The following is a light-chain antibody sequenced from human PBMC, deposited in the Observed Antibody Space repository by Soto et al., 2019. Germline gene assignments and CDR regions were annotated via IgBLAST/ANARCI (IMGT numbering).Light chain of an antibody. CDR1: QSVSSN. Sequence: EIVMTQSPATLSVSPGERATLSCRASQSVSSNLAWYQQKPGQAPRLLIYRASTRATGIPARFSGSGSGTEFTLTISSLQSEDFPHYYYQHYNNWPRTFGQGPKVEIK. J-gene: IGKJ1*01. V-gene: IGKV3-15*01. CDR2: RAS. CDR3: QHYNNWPRT.